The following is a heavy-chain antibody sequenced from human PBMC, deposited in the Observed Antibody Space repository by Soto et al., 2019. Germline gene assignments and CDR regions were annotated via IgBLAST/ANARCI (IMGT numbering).Heavy chain of an antibody. CDR2: INHSGST. D-gene: IGHD3-10*01. CDR1: GGSFSGYY. J-gene: IGHJ6*03. V-gene: IGHV4-34*01. CDR3: ARGSPKLYYGSGSYYHYYYYYYMDV. Sequence: SETLSLTCAVYGGSFSGYYWSWIRQPPGKGLEWIGEINHSGSTNYNPSLKSRVTISVDTSKNQFSLKLSSVTAADTAVYYCARGSPKLYYGSGSYYHYYYYYYMDVWGKGTTVTVS.